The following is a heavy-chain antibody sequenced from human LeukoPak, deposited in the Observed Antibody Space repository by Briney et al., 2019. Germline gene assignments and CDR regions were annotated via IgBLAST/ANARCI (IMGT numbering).Heavy chain of an antibody. J-gene: IGHJ4*02. CDR3: AKTFSGSYSYFDY. CDR2: ISTGGVST. Sequence: PGGSLRLSCAASGFTLSSYAMTWVRQAPGKGLEWVSGISTGGVSTYYADSVKGRFTISRDNSKNTLYPQMNSLRAEDTAVYYCAKTFSGSYSYFDYWGQGTLVTVSS. CDR1: GFTLSSYA. D-gene: IGHD1-26*01. V-gene: IGHV3-23*01.